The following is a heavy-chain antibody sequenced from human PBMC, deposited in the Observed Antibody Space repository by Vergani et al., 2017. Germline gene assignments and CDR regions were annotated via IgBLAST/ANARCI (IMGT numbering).Heavy chain of an antibody. D-gene: IGHD3-3*01. J-gene: IGHJ6*04. CDR3: AKTLKFLDMDV. CDR2: TRNKARGYST. CDR1: GFTLSDYW. Sequence: EVRLVESGGGLVQPGGSLRLSCATSGFTLSDYWIDCVRQAPGKGLEWVARTRNKARGYSTDYAASVGGRFIVSRDASEKSVSLQMTRLRIDDTAVYFCAKTLKFLDMDVWGKGTTVTVSS. V-gene: IGHV3-72*01.